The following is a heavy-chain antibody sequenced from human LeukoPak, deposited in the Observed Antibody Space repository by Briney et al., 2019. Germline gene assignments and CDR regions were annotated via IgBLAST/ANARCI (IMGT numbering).Heavy chain of an antibody. V-gene: IGHV1-18*01. CDR1: GYTFTSYG. CDR2: ISAYNGNT. J-gene: IGHJ4*02. D-gene: IGHD4-17*01. Sequence: GASVKVSCKASGYTFTSYGISWVRQAPGQGLEWMGWISAYNGNTNYAQKLQGRVTMTTDTSTSTAYMELRSLRSDDTAVYYCARDPGIRTTVTPFDYWGQGTLVTVSS. CDR3: ARDPGIRTTVTPFDY.